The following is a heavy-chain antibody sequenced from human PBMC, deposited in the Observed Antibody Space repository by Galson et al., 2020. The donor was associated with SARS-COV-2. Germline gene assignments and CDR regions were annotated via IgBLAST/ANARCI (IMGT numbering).Heavy chain of an antibody. CDR3: ARITWDIVATAFDY. V-gene: IGHV5-10-1*01. D-gene: IGHD5-12*01. CDR1: GYSFTSYW. J-gene: IGHJ4*02. CDR2: IDPSDSYT. Sequence: KIGESLKISCKGSGYSFTSYWISWVRQMPGKGLEWMGRIDPSDSYTNYSPSFQGHVTISADKSISTAYLQWSSLKASDTAMYYCARITWDIVATAFDYWGQGTLVTVSS.